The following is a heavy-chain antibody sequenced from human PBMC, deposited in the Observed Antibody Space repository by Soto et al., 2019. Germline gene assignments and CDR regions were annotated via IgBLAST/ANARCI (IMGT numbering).Heavy chain of an antibody. Sequence: PGGSLRLSCVASGFPFSAYAMNWVRQTPGKGLEWVCGIGGSGTTIYCADSVKGRFTISRDNSKNTLYLQMNSLRAEDTAVYYCAKENGYSSSWFEFDYWGQGTLVTVSS. V-gene: IGHV3-23*01. D-gene: IGHD6-13*01. CDR3: AKENGYSSSWFEFDY. CDR2: IGGSGTTI. J-gene: IGHJ4*02. CDR1: GFPFSAYA.